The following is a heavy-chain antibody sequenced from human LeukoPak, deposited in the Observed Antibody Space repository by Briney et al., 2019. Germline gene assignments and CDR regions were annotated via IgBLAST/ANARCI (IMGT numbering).Heavy chain of an antibody. D-gene: IGHD2-2*01. V-gene: IGHV4-34*01. CDR3: ARLGGLGSRRWFDP. CDR2: INHSGST. CDR1: GGSFSGYY. Sequence: SETLSLTCAVYGGSFSGYYWSWIRQPPGKGLEWIGEINHSGSTNYNPSLKSRVTISVDTSKNQFSLKLSSVPAADTAVYYCARLGGLGSRRWFDPWGQGTLVTVSS. J-gene: IGHJ5*02.